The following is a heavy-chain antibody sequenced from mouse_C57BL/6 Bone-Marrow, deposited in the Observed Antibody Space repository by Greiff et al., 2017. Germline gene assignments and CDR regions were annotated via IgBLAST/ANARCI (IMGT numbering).Heavy chain of an antibody. V-gene: IGHV14-3*01. D-gene: IGHD6-2*01. Sequence: VQLQQSVAELVRPGASVKLSCTASGFTITNTYMHWVKQRPEQGLEWIGKIDPANGNTKYAPKFKGKATITADTSSNTAYLQLSSLTSEDTAIYYCARRGGSHWYLDVWGTGTTVTVSS. CDR1: GFTITNTY. CDR2: IDPANGNT. J-gene: IGHJ1*03. CDR3: ARRGGSHWYLDV.